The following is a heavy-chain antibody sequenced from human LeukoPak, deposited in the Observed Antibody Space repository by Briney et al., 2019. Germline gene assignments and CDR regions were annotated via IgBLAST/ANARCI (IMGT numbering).Heavy chain of an antibody. V-gene: IGHV3-7*01. CDR1: GFTFSSYW. CDR3: ARSGVVVAALERGVANWFDP. D-gene: IGHD2-15*01. Sequence: GGSLRLSCAASGFTFSSYWMSWVRQAPGKGLEWVANIEQDGSEKHYVDSVKGRFTISRDNAKNSLFLQMNSLRAEDTAVYYCARSGVVVAALERGVANWFDPWGQGTLVTVSS. CDR2: IEQDGSEK. J-gene: IGHJ5*02.